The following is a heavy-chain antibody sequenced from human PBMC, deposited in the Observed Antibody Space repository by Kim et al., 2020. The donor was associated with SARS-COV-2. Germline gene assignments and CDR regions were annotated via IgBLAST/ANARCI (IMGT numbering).Heavy chain of an antibody. CDR3: ATRGR. Sequence: IYQEGHTLYVDSTKGRFTIARDNSKNTLSLKMNSLRAEDTAVYYCATRGRWGQGTLVTVSS. V-gene: IGHV3-53*01. J-gene: IGHJ4*02. CDR2: IYQEGHT. D-gene: IGHD3-10*01.